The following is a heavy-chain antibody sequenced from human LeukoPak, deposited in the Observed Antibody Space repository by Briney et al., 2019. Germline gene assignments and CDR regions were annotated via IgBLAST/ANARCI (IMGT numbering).Heavy chain of an antibody. CDR1: GFTFSSYA. J-gene: IGHJ4*02. CDR2: IRFDASKK. Sequence: GGSLRLSCAASGFTFSSYAMHWVRQAPGKGLEWVAFIRFDASKKYYADSLKGRFTISRDNSKNTLYLQMNGLRAEDTAVYYCAKEATGASDYWGQGTLDTVSS. V-gene: IGHV3-30*02. CDR3: AKEATGASDY. D-gene: IGHD7-27*01.